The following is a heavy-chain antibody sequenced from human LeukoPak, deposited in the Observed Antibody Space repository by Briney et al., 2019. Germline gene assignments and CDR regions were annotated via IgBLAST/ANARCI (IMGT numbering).Heavy chain of an antibody. CDR2: ISWNSGSI. Sequence: GGSLRLSCAASGFTFDDYAMHWVRQAPGKGLEWVSGISWNSGSIVYADSVKGRFTISRDNAKNSLYLQMNSLRAEDTALYYCAKDKVDCSSTSCYRSAGYYGMDVWGQGTTVTVSS. V-gene: IGHV3-9*01. CDR1: GFTFDDYA. CDR3: AKDKVDCSSTSCYRSAGYYGMDV. D-gene: IGHD2-2*02. J-gene: IGHJ6*02.